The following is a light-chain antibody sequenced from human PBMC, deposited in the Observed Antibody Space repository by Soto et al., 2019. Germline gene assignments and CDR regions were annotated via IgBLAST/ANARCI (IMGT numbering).Light chain of an antibody. CDR3: SSYTSSSFYV. CDR2: DVS. J-gene: IGLJ1*01. CDR1: NSEVGGYNY. Sequence: QSVLTHPASVSGSPGQSITLSFPGTNSEVGGYNYVSWYQQHPGKAPKLIIYDVSNRPSGVSNRFSGSKSGNTASLTISGLQAEDESYYYCSSYTSSSFYVLATGTKVTV. V-gene: IGLV2-14*01.